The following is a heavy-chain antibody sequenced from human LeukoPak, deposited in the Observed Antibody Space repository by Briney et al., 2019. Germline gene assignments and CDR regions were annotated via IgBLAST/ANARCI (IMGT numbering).Heavy chain of an antibody. D-gene: IGHD3-16*02. Sequence: GGSLRLSCSASGFTFSSCAMHWVRQGPGKGLEWVAIIWDDGSNENYVDSVKGRFTISRDNSKNTLFLQMNSLRAEDTAVYYCAKIAPLITFGGVIVPDAFDIWGQGTMVTVSS. V-gene: IGHV3-33*06. CDR1: GFTFSSCA. CDR2: IWDDGSNE. CDR3: AKIAPLITFGGVIVPDAFDI. J-gene: IGHJ3*02.